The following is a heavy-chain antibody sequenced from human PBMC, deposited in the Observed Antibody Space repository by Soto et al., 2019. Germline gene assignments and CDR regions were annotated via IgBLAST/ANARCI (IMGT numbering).Heavy chain of an antibody. CDR2: INPNGDGA. D-gene: IGHD2-15*01. J-gene: IGHJ6*02. V-gene: IGHV1-2*02. CDR1: GYTFTAYY. CDR3: ASNGRSEHFFVVSVGSLYGMDV. Sequence: GASVKVSCKTSGYTFTAYYIHWLRLAPGQGLEWMGWINPNGDGANFAQKFQGRVTMTRDTSRRTVDMDLRRMTSDDRALYYCASNGRSEHFFVVSVGSLYGMDVWDQRTTVTACS.